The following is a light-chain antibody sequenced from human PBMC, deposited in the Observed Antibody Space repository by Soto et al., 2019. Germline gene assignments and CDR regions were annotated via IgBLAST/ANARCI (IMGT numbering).Light chain of an antibody. CDR3: QQYNNWPRLT. J-gene: IGKJ4*01. V-gene: IGKV3-15*01. CDR1: QSVSSN. Sequence: EIVMTQSPATLSVSPGERATLSCRSSQSVSSNLAWYQQKPVQAPRLLIYGASTRSTGIPARLSGSGSGTEFTLTISSMQSEDFAVYYCQQYNNWPRLTFGGGTKVEIK. CDR2: GAS.